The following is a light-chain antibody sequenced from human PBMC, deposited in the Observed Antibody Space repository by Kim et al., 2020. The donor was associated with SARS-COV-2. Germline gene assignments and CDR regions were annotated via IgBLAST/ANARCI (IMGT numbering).Light chain of an antibody. J-gene: IGLJ3*02. V-gene: IGLV2-14*03. CDR2: DVS. Sequence: QSALTQPASVSGSPGQSITISCTGTSSDVGAYNYVSWYQQHPGKAPRFMIYDVSKRPSGVSNRFSGSKSGNTASLTISGLQAEVEADYYCSSFTSSTTWVFGGGTQLTVL. CDR1: SSDVGAYNY. CDR3: SSFTSSTTWV.